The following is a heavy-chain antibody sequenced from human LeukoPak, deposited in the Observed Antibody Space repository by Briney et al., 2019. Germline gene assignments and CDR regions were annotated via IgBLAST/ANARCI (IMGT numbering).Heavy chain of an antibody. CDR2: IHYSGRT. CDR3: ARLLDNDSSGDPDTFDM. CDR1: GDSISRHF. J-gene: IGHJ3*02. D-gene: IGHD3-22*01. Sequence: SETLSLTCSVSGDSISRHFWSWIRQPPGKGLEWIAFIHYSGRTEYNPSLQSRVTISVDTSENEFSLRLTSVTAADTAVYYCARLLDNDSSGDPDTFDMWGQGTVVTVSS. V-gene: IGHV4-59*11.